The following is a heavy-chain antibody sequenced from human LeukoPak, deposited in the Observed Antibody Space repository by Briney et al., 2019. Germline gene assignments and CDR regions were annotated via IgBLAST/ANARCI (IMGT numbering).Heavy chain of an antibody. CDR2: IFRGGST. D-gene: IGHD3-3*01. J-gene: IGHJ4*02. CDR1: GYSISIAYY. Sequence: SETLSLTCAVSGYSISIAYYWGWIRQPPGKGLEWIGRIFRGGSTSYNPSLMSRLTMSMDTSKNQFSLQLTSVTAADTAVYYCARYDSRGSGSTQLEFWGQGILVTISS. CDR3: ARYDSRGSGSTQLEF. V-gene: IGHV4-38-2*01.